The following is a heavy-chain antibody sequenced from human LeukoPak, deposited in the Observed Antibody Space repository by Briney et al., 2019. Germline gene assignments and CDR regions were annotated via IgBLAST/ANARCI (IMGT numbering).Heavy chain of an antibody. D-gene: IGHD2-2*01. CDR1: GFTFSSYW. CDR2: IKQDGSEK. Sequence: GGSLRLSCAASGFTFSSYWMSWVRQAPGKGLEWVANIKQDGSEKYYVDSVKGRFTISRDNAKNSLYLQMNSQRAEDTAVYYCARVYSTSCYSSDYWGQGTLVTVSS. CDR3: ARVYSTSCYSSDY. J-gene: IGHJ4*02. V-gene: IGHV3-7*01.